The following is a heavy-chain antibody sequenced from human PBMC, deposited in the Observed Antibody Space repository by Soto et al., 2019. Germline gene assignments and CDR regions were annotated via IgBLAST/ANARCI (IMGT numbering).Heavy chain of an antibody. CDR3: ARSRSGFFQYNWFDP. D-gene: IGHD3-3*01. CDR1: GYTFTGYY. V-gene: IGHV1-18*04. J-gene: IGHJ5*02. CDR2: ISANTGNT. Sequence: ASVKVSCKASGYTFTGYYMHWVRQAPGQGLEWMGWISANTGNTNYAKKLQGRVTMTTDTSTSTAYMELRSLRSDDTAVYYCARSRSGFFQYNWFDPWGQGTLVTVSS.